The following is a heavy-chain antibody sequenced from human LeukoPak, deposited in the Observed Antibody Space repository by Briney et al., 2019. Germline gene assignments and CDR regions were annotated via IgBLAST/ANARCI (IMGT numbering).Heavy chain of an antibody. V-gene: IGHV1-2*02. J-gene: IGHJ4*02. CDR3: ARVFLPYNWNDIPAYYFDY. CDR2: INPNSGGT. D-gene: IGHD1-20*01. Sequence: ASVKVSCKASGYTFTGYYTHWVRQAPGQGLEWMGWINPNSGGTNYAQKFQGRVTMTRDTSISTAYMELSRLRSDDTAVYYCARVFLPYNWNDIPAYYFDYWGQGTLVTVSS. CDR1: GYTFTGYY.